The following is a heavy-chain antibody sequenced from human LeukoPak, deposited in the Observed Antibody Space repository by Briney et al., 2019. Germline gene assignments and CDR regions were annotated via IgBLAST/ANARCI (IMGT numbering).Heavy chain of an antibody. CDR3: ARGLASWLLDS. V-gene: IGHV1-46*01. J-gene: IGHJ4*02. CDR2: INPSGGST. D-gene: IGHD3-22*01. Sequence: ASVKVSCKASGYTFTSYYIHWVRQAPGQGLEWMGIINPSGGSTNHAQKFQGRVTMTRDTSTSTVYMEVSSLRSEDTAVYYCARGLASWLLDSWGQGTLVAVSS. CDR1: GYTFTSYY.